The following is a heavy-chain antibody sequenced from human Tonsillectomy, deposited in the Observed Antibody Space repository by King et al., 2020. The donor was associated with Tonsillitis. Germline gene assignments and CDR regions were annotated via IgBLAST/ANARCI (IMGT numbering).Heavy chain of an antibody. Sequence: VQLVQSGAEVKKPGESLKISCKGSGYSFTSYWIGWVRQMSGKGLEWMGIIYPGDPESRYSPSFQGQVTISADKSISTAHLQWSSLKASDTAMYYCAKSLRRAVAGKPDAFDMWGQGTMVTVSS. D-gene: IGHD6-19*01. V-gene: IGHV5-51*01. CDR2: IYPGDPES. CDR1: GYSFTSYW. J-gene: IGHJ3*02. CDR3: AKSLRRAVAGKPDAFDM.